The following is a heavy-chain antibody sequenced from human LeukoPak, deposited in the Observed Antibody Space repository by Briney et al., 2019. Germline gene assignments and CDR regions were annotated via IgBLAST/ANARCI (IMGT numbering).Heavy chain of an antibody. Sequence: GESLKISCKGSGYSFTSYWISWVRQMPGKGLEWMGRIDPSDSYTNYSPSFQGHVTISADKSISTAYLQWSSLKASDTAMYYCARHAYCSSTSCYTPFDYWGQGTLVTVSS. D-gene: IGHD2-2*02. J-gene: IGHJ4*02. CDR2: IDPSDSYT. CDR3: ARHAYCSSTSCYTPFDY. V-gene: IGHV5-10-1*01. CDR1: GYSFTSYW.